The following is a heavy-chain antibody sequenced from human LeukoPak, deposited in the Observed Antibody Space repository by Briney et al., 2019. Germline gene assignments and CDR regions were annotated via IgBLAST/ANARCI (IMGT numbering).Heavy chain of an antibody. CDR1: GFTVSSNY. CDR3: ARDRIAAAGTSYYFDY. V-gene: IGHV3-53*01. CDR2: IYSGGST. Sequence: GSLRLSCAASGFTVSSNYMSWVRQAPGKGLEWVSIIYSGGSTYYADSVKGRFTISRDNSKNTLYLQMNSLRAEDTAVYYCARDRIAAAGTSYYFDYWGQGTLVTVSS. J-gene: IGHJ4*02. D-gene: IGHD6-13*01.